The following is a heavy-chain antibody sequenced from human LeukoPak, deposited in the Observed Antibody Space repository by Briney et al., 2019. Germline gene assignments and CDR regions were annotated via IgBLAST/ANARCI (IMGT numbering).Heavy chain of an antibody. CDR1: GFTVNSNY. J-gene: IGHJ4*02. CDR3: ARGPLAVAGNDY. Sequence: PGGSLRLSCAASGFTVNSNYMSWVRQAPGKGLEWVSVIYSGGSTYYADSAKGRFTISRDNSKNTLYLQMNSLRAEDTAVYYCARGPLAVAGNDYWGQGTLVTVSS. V-gene: IGHV3-66*01. CDR2: IYSGGST. D-gene: IGHD6-19*01.